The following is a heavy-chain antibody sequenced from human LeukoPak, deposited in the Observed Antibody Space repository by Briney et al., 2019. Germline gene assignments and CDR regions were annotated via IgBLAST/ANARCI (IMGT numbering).Heavy chain of an antibody. Sequence: SVKVSCKASGGTFSSYAISWVRQAPGQGLEWMGRIIPILGIANYAQKFQGRVTITADKSTSTAYMELSSLRSEDTAVYYCAGVRYYYDSSGYSVPYYFDYWGQGTLVTVSS. CDR2: IIPILGIA. J-gene: IGHJ4*02. D-gene: IGHD3-22*01. CDR1: GGTFSSYA. CDR3: AGVRYYYDSSGYSVPYYFDY. V-gene: IGHV1-69*04.